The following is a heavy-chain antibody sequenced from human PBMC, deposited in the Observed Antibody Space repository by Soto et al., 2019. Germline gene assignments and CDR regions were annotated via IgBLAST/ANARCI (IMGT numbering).Heavy chain of an antibody. CDR1: GFTFSDYY. CDR2: ISSSSSYT. Sequence: GGSLRLSCAASGFTFSDYYMSWIRQAPGKGLEWVSYISSSSSYTNYADSVKGRFTISRDNAKNSLYLQMNSLRAEDTAVYYCARETIELPYFDWLSTGWFVPWGQGTLVTVSS. J-gene: IGHJ5*02. CDR3: ARETIELPYFDWLSTGWFVP. V-gene: IGHV3-11*05. D-gene: IGHD3-9*01.